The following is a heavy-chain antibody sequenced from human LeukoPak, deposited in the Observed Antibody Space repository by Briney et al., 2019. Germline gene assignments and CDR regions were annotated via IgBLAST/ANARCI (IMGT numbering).Heavy chain of an antibody. CDR2: INPNSGGT. D-gene: IGHD3-22*01. J-gene: IGHJ4*02. V-gene: IGHV1-2*02. Sequence: EASVKVSCKASGYTFTGYFMHWVRQAPGQGLEWMGWINPNSGGTKYAQKFQGRVTMTRDTSISTPYMELSRLRSDDTAVYYCARDHKTMSTDYWGQGTLVTVSS. CDR1: GYTFTGYF. CDR3: ARDHKTMSTDY.